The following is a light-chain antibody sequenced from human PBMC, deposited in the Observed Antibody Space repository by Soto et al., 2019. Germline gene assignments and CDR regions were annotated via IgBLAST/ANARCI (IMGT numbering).Light chain of an antibody. CDR1: QSVSSSY. V-gene: IGKV3-20*01. Sequence: EIVVTQSPGTLSLSPGERATLSCRASQSVSSSYLAWYQQKPGQAPRLLIYGASSGATGIPDRFSGSGSGTDFTLTISRLEPEDFAVYYCQQYGSSPPITFGQGTRLEIK. J-gene: IGKJ5*01. CDR3: QQYGSSPPIT. CDR2: GAS.